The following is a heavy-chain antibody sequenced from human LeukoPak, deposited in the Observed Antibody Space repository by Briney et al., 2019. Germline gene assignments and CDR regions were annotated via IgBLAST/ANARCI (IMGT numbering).Heavy chain of an antibody. V-gene: IGHV4-4*07. CDR1: GTSISSSNSYR. CDR3: TRGTVETTAGFE. Sequence: SETLSLTCMVFGTSISSSNSYRWSWVRQSAGKGLEWIGRIFATGTTNYNPSLKSRATMSVDTPNNQFSLRLRAVTAADTAVYYCTRGTVETTAGFEWGRGTLVTVYS. CDR2: IFATGTT. J-gene: IGHJ4*02. D-gene: IGHD1-26*01.